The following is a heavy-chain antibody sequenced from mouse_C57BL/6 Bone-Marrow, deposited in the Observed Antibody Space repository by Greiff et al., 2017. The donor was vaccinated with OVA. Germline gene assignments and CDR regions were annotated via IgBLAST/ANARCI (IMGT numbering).Heavy chain of an antibody. CDR3: ARSPFYYYGSDAMDY. V-gene: IGHV1-54*01. D-gene: IGHD1-1*01. J-gene: IGHJ4*01. Sequence: VQLQQSGAELVRPGTSVKVSCKASGYAFTNYLIEWVKQRPGQGLEWIGVINPGSGGTNYNEKFKGKATLTADKSSSTAYMQLSSLTSEDSAVYFCARSPFYYYGSDAMDYWGQGTSVTVSS. CDR2: INPGSGGT. CDR1: GYAFTNYL.